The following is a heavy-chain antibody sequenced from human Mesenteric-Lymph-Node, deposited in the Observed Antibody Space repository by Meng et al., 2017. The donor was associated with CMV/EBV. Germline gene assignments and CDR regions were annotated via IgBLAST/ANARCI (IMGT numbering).Heavy chain of an antibody. Sequence: GSLRLSCAVYGGSFSGYYWSWIRQPPGKGLEWIGEINHSGSTNYNPSLKSRVTISVDTSKNQFSLKLSSVTAADTAVYYCARGLIVVVPAAIDYGMDVWGQGTTVTVSS. V-gene: IGHV4-34*01. D-gene: IGHD2-2*01. J-gene: IGHJ6*02. CDR3: ARGLIVVVPAAIDYGMDV. CDR1: GGSFSGYY. CDR2: INHSGST.